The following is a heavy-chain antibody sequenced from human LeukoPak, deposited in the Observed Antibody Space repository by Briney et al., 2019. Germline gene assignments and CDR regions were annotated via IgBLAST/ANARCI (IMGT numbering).Heavy chain of an antibody. Sequence: GGSLRLSCAASGFTFSSYTMNWVRQPPGKGLEWVSNIGTSSTTIYYADSVKGRFTISRDNAKNSLYLQMNSLRVDDTAVYYCARFAAGGSYYYYMDVWGKGTTVTVSS. CDR3: ARFAAGGSYYYYMDV. V-gene: IGHV3-48*01. CDR2: IGTSSTTI. J-gene: IGHJ6*03. CDR1: GFTFSSYT. D-gene: IGHD6-25*01.